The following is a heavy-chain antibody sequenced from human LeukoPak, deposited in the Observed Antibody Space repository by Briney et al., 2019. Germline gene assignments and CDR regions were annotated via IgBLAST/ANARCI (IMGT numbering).Heavy chain of an antibody. D-gene: IGHD3-10*01. J-gene: IGHJ4*02. CDR1: GFTFSSYA. CDR2: ISGSGGST. Sequence: PGGSLRLSCAASGFTFSSYAMSWVRQAPGKGLEWVSAISGSGGSTYYADSVKGRFTISRDNSKNTLYLQMNSLRAEDTAVYYCAKDYQAHYYGSGSYYANFDYWGQGTLVTVSS. V-gene: IGHV3-23*01. CDR3: AKDYQAHYYGSGSYYANFDY.